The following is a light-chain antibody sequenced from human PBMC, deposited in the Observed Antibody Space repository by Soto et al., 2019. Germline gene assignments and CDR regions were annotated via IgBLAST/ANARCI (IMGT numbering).Light chain of an antibody. J-gene: IGKJ2*01. Sequence: EIVLTQSPGTLSLSPGDRATLSCRASQSVSSNYLAWYQQKPGQAPRRLIYGASSRATGIPDRFSGSGSGTDFTLTISRLEPEDFAVYYCQQYGSSPTFGQGTKLEI. V-gene: IGKV3-20*01. CDR3: QQYGSSPT. CDR2: GAS. CDR1: QSVSSNY.